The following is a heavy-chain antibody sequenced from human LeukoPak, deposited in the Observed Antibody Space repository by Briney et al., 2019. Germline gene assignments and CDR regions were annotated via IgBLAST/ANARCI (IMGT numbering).Heavy chain of an antibody. V-gene: IGHV1-69*13. CDR1: VGTFSSYA. CDR2: IIPIFGTA. J-gene: IGHJ6*02. Sequence: GASVKVSCKASVGTFSSYAISWVRQAPGQGLEWMGGIIPIFGTANYAQKFQGRVTITADESTSTAYMELSSLRSEDTAVYYCARGEAITIFGVVTYYYYYGMDVWGQGTTVTVSS. D-gene: IGHD3-3*01. CDR3: ARGEAITIFGVVTYYYYYGMDV.